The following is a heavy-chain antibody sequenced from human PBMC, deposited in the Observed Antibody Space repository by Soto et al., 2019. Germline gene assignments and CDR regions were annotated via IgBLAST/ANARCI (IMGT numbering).Heavy chain of an antibody. D-gene: IGHD1-1*01. V-gene: IGHV4-31*03. Sequence: SETLSLTCTVSGGSISSGGYYWSWIRQHPGKGLEWIGYIYYSGSTYYNPSLKRRVTISVDKSKNQFSLKLSSVTAADSAVYFCARERVAWNDPRLDYWGQGTLVTV. CDR1: GGSISSGGYY. J-gene: IGHJ4*02. CDR2: IYYSGST. CDR3: ARERVAWNDPRLDY.